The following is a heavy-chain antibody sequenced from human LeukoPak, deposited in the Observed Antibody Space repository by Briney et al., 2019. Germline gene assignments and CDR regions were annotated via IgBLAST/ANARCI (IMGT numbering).Heavy chain of an antibody. J-gene: IGHJ1*01. CDR1: GFTFSSYG. Sequence: PGRSLRLSCAASGFTFSSYGMHWVRQAPGKGLEWVAVIWYDGSNKYYADSVKGRFTISRDNSKDTLYLQMNSLRAEDTAVYYCAHERGIAAAGTVYFQHWGQGTLVTVSS. CDR3: AHERGIAAAGTVYFQH. D-gene: IGHD6-13*01. V-gene: IGHV3-33*06. CDR2: IWYDGSNK.